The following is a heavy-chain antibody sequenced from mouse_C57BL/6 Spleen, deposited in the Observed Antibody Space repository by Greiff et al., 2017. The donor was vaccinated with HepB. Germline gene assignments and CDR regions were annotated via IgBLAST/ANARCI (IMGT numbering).Heavy chain of an antibody. D-gene: IGHD1-1*01. Sequence: QVQLQQPGAELVKPGASVKMSCEASGYTFTSYWITWVKQRPGQGLEWIGDIYPGSGSTNYNEKFKSKATLTVDTSSSTAYMQLSSLTSEDSAVYYCATPPYYGSSYWAYWGQGTLVTVSA. CDR3: ATPPYYGSSYWAY. J-gene: IGHJ3*01. V-gene: IGHV1-55*01. CDR2: IYPGSGST. CDR1: GYTFTSYW.